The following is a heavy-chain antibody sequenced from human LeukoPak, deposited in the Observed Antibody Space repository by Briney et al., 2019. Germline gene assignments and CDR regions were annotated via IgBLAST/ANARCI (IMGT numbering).Heavy chain of an antibody. CDR2: IKSKTDGGTT. Sequence: GGSLRLSCAASEFTFRNAWMDWVRQGPGKGLEWVGRIKSKTDGGTTDYAAPVEGRFTISRDDSKNTVYLQMNSLKTDDTAVYYCTSQYFDYWGQGTLVAVSS. CDR1: EFTFRNAW. V-gene: IGHV3-15*01. J-gene: IGHJ4*02. CDR3: TSQYFDY.